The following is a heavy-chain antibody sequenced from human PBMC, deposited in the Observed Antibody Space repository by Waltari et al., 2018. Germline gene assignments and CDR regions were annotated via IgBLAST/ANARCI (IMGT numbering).Heavy chain of an antibody. D-gene: IGHD3-10*01. J-gene: IGHJ2*01. CDR2: IKSDGSTT. Sequence: EVQLVESGGGLVQPGGSLGLSCVTSGFTFSSYWMHWVRQVPGKGLVLVSLIKSDGSTTSYAESVKGRFTISRDNAKNTLYLQMNSLRADDTSVYYCARAQLTMARNLDLWGRGTLVTVSS. CDR3: ARAQLTMARNLDL. CDR1: GFTFSSYW. V-gene: IGHV3-74*01.